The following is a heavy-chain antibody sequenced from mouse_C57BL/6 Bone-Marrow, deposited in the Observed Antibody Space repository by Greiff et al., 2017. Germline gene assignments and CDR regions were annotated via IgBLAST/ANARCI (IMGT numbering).Heavy chain of an antibody. CDR1: GFNIKDYY. V-gene: IGHV14-1*01. J-gene: IGHJ2*01. D-gene: IGHD1-1*01. CDR3: TPFITTVVADY. Sequence: VQLKESGAELVRPGASVKLSCTASGFNIKDYYMHWVKQRPEQGLAWIGRIDPEAGDTASAPKFQGKATMTADTSSNTAYLQLSSLTSEDTAVYYCTPFITTVVADYWGQGTTLTVSS. CDR2: IDPEAGDT.